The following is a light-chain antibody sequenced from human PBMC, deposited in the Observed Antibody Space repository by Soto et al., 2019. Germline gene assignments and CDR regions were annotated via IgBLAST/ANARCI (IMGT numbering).Light chain of an antibody. Sequence: IQMTQSPSTLTASVGDIVTITCQASQDLSNYLNWYPQKPGKAPXXLISDASRLETGVPSRFSGRGSGTDFTFTISILQPEDIATYYCQQYHSLITFGRGTRLEIK. CDR2: DAS. V-gene: IGKV1-33*01. J-gene: IGKJ5*01. CDR3: QQYHSLIT. CDR1: QDLSNY.